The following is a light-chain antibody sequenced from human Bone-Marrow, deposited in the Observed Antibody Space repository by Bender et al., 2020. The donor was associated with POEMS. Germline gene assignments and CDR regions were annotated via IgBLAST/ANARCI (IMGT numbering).Light chain of an antibody. CDR2: QDS. Sequence: SSKLIQSPSVSVSPGQTATIPCSGDKLGDKYVCWYQQKPGQSPVLVIYQDSKRPSGIPERFSGSNSGNTATLTISGTQAMDEADYYCQAWDSAVVFGGGTKLTVL. CDR3: QAWDSAVV. J-gene: IGLJ2*01. CDR1: KLGDKY. V-gene: IGLV3-1*01.